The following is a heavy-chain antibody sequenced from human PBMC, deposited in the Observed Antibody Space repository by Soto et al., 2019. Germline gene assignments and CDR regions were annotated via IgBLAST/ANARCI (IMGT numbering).Heavy chain of an antibody. CDR1: GSRFPAYA. D-gene: IGHD2-21*01. V-gene: IGHV1-3*01. CDR3: ARGKGIEENYYYHGMDV. J-gene: IGHJ6*02. CDR2: INGGNGNT. Sequence: ASVKVSCKASGSRFPAYALNWVRQAPGQRLEWMAWINGGNGNTKYSQKFQDRATITRDTSASIAYMELSSLRSEDTAVYYCARGKGIEENYYYHGMDVWGQGTTVTVSS.